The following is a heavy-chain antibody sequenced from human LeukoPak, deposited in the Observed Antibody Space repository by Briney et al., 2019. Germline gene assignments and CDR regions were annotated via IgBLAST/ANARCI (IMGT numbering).Heavy chain of an antibody. V-gene: IGHV4-59*01. D-gene: IGHD2-2*01. CDR3: ARGIVAAASFDY. CDR2: IYYSGST. Sequence: PSETLSLTCTVSGVSISSYYWSWIRQPPGKGLEWIGYIYYSGSTNYNPSLKSRVTISVDTSKNQFSLKLSSVTAADTAVYYCARGIVAAASFDYWGQGTLVTVSS. J-gene: IGHJ4*02. CDR1: GVSISSYY.